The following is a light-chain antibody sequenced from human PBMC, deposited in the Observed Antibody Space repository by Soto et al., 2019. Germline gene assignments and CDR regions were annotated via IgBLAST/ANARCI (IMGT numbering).Light chain of an antibody. CDR1: QSVGRN. J-gene: IGKJ3*01. V-gene: IGKV3-15*01. CDR2: AAS. CDR3: QEYSKWPLFT. Sequence: EIVVTQSPGILSVSPGDRATLSCRASQSVGRNLAWYQQKPGQAPTLLIYAASTRATGLPARFSGSGSGTDVTLTISSLPSEDFAVYYCQEYSKWPLFTFGPGTRVDIK.